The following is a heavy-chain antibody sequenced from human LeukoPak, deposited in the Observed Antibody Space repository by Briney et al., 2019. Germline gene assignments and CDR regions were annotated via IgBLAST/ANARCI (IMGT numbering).Heavy chain of an antibody. D-gene: IGHD3-22*01. V-gene: IGHV3-23*01. Sequence: PGGSLRLSCAVSGLTLSNYGMSWVRQAPGKGLEWVAGIIDSGGRTNYADSVKGRFTISRDNPKNTLYLQMNSLRAEDTAVYFCAKRGVVIRVILVGFHKEAYYFDSWGQGALVTVSS. CDR2: IIDSGGRT. CDR3: AKRGVVIRVILVGFHKEAYYFDS. J-gene: IGHJ4*02. CDR1: GLTLSNYG.